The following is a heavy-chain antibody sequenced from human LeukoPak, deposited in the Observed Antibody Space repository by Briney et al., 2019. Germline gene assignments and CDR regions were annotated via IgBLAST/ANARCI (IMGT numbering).Heavy chain of an antibody. CDR1: GGTFSGYY. Sequence: SETLSLTCAVYGGTFSGYYWTWIRQPPGKGLEWIGEINHSGSTTYNPSLKSRVTISVDTSKNQFSLKLCSVTAADTAVYYCASEYYYYDMDVWGQGTTVTVSS. J-gene: IGHJ6*02. CDR2: INHSGST. V-gene: IGHV4-34*01. CDR3: ASEYYYYDMDV. D-gene: IGHD6-6*01.